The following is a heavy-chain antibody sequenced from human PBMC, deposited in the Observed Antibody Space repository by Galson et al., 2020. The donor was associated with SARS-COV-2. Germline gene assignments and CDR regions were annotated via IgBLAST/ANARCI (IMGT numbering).Heavy chain of an antibody. D-gene: IGHD3-3*01. V-gene: IGHV5-51*01. Sequence: HGESLKISCKGSGYRFTSYWIGWVRQMPGKGLEWMGLIYPGDSDTRYSPSFQGQVTISADKSISTAYLQWSSLKASDTAMYYCARTSFGVVDPIYYFDYWGQGTLVTVSA. CDR1: GYRFTSYW. CDR3: ARTSFGVVDPIYYFDY. J-gene: IGHJ4*02. CDR2: IYPGDSDT.